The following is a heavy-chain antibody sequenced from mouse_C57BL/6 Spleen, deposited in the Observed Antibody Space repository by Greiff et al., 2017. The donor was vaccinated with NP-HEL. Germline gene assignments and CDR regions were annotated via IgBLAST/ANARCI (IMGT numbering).Heavy chain of an antibody. D-gene: IGHD1-2*01. J-gene: IGHJ4*01. CDR3: TGGGYGGAMDY. Sequence: EVMLVESGGGLVQPGGSMKLSCVASGFTFSNYWMNWVRQSPEKGLEWVAQIRLKSDNYATHYAESVKGRFTISRDDSKSSVYLQMNNLRAEDTGIYYCTGGGYGGAMDYWGQGTSVTVSS. CDR2: IRLKSDNYAT. V-gene: IGHV6-3*01. CDR1: GFTFSNYW.